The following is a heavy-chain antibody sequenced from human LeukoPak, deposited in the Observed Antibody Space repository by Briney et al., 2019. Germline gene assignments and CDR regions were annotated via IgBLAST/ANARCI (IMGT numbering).Heavy chain of an antibody. CDR3: ARYDIVVVPAAPIAFDI. D-gene: IGHD2-2*01. J-gene: IGHJ3*02. V-gene: IGHV4-30-2*01. Sequence: PSETLSLTCTVSGGSISSGGYYWSWIRQPPGKGLEWIGYIYHSGSTYYNPSLKSRVTISVDRSKNQFSLKLSSVTAADTAVYYCARYDIVVVPAAPIAFDIWGQGTMVTVSS. CDR2: IYHSGST. CDR1: GGSISSGGYY.